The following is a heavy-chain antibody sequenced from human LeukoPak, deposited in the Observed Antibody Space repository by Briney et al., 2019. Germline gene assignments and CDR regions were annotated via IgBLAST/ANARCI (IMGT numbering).Heavy chain of an antibody. CDR2: ISYDGSNK. J-gene: IGHJ6*02. CDR1: GLTFSSYA. V-gene: IGHV3-30-3*01. CDR3: ARGSPVVTHYYYYGMDV. D-gene: IGHD2-21*02. Sequence: GGSLRLSCAASGLTFSSYAMHWVRQAPGKGLEWVAVISYDGSNKYYADSVKGRFTISRDNFKNTLYLQMNSLRAEDTAVYYCARGSPVVTHYYYYGMDVWGQGTTVTVSS.